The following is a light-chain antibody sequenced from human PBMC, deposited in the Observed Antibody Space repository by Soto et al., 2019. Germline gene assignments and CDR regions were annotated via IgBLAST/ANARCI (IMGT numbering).Light chain of an antibody. V-gene: IGKV1-5*03. J-gene: IGKJ1*01. Sequence: DIQMTQSPSTLSASVGDRVTITCRASQSISSWLAWYQQKPGKAPKLLIYKASSLESAVPSRCSGRGSGTEFTLTISSLKPDDFATDYCQQYNSYWTFGQGTKVAIK. CDR3: QQYNSYWT. CDR1: QSISSW. CDR2: KAS.